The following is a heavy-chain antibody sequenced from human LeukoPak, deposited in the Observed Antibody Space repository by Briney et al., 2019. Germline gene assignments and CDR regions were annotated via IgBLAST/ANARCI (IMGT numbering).Heavy chain of an antibody. CDR3: AKFEGALLGNYYMDV. CDR2: ISGGGDIT. CDR1: GFPFSDFA. Sequence: GGPLSLSCAVSGFPFSDFAMSWVRQAPGRGLEWVSTISGGGDITYFAQSMKGRFTISRDNSKNTLFLQMVSLRAEDTAVYYCAKFEGALLGNYYMDVWGKGTTVTVSS. J-gene: IGHJ6*03. V-gene: IGHV3-23*01.